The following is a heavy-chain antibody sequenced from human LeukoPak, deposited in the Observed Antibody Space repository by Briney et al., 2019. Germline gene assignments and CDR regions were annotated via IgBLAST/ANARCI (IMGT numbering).Heavy chain of an antibody. V-gene: IGHV3-23*01. CDR2: ISGSGGST. D-gene: IGHD3-3*01. CDR3: AKDRDFGVEEDAFDI. J-gene: IGHJ3*02. CDR1: GFTFSSYA. Sequence: PGGSLRLSCAASGFTFSSYAMSWVRQAPGKGLEWVSAISGSGGSTYYADSVKGRFTISRDNSKNTLYLQINSLRAEDTAVYYCAKDRDFGVEEDAFDIWGQGTMVTVSS.